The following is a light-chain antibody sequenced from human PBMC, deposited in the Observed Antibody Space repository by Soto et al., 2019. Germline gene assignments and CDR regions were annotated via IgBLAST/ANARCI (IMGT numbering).Light chain of an antibody. J-gene: IGKJ1*01. CDR1: QDIRNT. CDR2: AAS. CDR3: LQYYNFSWT. V-gene: IGKV1-6*01. Sequence: IQMTQSPSSLSASVGDRVAISCRASQDIRNTLAWYQQKPGEAPKLLIFAASNLQSGVPSRFSGSGSVTDFTLAITGLQPEDFATYYCLQYYNFSWTFGQGTKVDI.